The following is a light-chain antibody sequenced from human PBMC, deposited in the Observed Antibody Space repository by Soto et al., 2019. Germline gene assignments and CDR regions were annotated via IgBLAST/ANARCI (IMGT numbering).Light chain of an antibody. Sequence: QSALTQPASVSGSPGQSIAISCTGTSSDVGGYNYVSWYQQHPGKAPKLMIYEGRKRPSGISDRFSGSRSDNTASLTISGLQAEDEADYYCCSYAGSATLFAGGTKLTVL. CDR1: SSDVGGYNY. V-gene: IGLV2-23*01. CDR3: CSYAGSATL. J-gene: IGLJ2*01. CDR2: EGR.